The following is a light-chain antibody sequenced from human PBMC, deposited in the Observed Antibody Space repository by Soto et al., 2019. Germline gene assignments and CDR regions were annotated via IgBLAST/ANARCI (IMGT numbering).Light chain of an antibody. J-gene: IGKJ4*01. CDR1: QSVGNN. Sequence: ENVLTQSPATLSVSPGERATLSCRASQSVGNNFAWYQQKPGQAPRLLIFATSTRATGVPARFSGSGSGTEFTLTISSLQSEDFAVYYCQQYGDWPLTFGGGAKVEIE. CDR3: QQYGDWPLT. V-gene: IGKV3-15*01. CDR2: ATS.